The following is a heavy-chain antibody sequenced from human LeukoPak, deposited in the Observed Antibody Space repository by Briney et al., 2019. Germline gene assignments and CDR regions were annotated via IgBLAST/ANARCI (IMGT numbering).Heavy chain of an antibody. D-gene: IGHD2-15*01. CDR1: SVSISSYS. CDR2: IYYSGST. Sequence: KASETLSLTCSVSSVSISSYSWSWIRQPPGKGLEWIGYIYYSGSTNYNPSLKSRVTISVDTSKKQFSLKLSSVTAADTAVYYCARDRGFCSGGSCYRWFDPWGQGTLVTVSS. CDR3: ARDRGFCSGGSCYRWFDP. J-gene: IGHJ5*02. V-gene: IGHV4-59*01.